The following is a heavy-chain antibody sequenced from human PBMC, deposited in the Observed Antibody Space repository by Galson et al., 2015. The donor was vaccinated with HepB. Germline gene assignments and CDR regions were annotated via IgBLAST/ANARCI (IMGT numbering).Heavy chain of an antibody. CDR2: MNPNSGNT. CDR1: GYTFTSYE. J-gene: IGHJ3*02. V-gene: IGHV1-8*01. CDR3: ARGDPIEAFDI. Sequence: SVKVSCKASGYTFTSYEIIWVRQATGQGLEWMGWMNPNSGNTGYAQKFQGRVTMTRNTSISTAYMELSSLRSDDTAVFYCARGDPIEAFDIWGQGTMVTVSS.